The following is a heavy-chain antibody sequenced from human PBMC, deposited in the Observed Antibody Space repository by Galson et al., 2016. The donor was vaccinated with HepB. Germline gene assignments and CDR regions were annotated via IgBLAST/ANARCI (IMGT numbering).Heavy chain of an antibody. Sequence: SLRLSCAASGFTFSTYSMNWVRQAPGKGLEWVSYIGSGSTTIYYAGSVKGRFTISRDNAKNSLYLQMNSLRDDDTAVYYCARDGGQQVVRWERLRKVYSYYPMDVWGQGTTVTVSS. D-gene: IGHD6-13*01. CDR3: ARDGGQQVVRWERLRKVYSYYPMDV. J-gene: IGHJ6*02. V-gene: IGHV3-48*02. CDR2: IGSGSTTI. CDR1: GFTFSTYS.